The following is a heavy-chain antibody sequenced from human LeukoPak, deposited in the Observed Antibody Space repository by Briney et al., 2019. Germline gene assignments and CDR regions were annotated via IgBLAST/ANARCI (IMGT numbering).Heavy chain of an antibody. J-gene: IGHJ4*02. Sequence: GASVKVSCKASGYTFTGYYMQWVRQAPGQGLEWMGWINPNSGGTNYAQKFQGRITMTRDMSISTVYMELSRLTSDDTAVYYCARGRHCSGGSCYLDYWGQGTLVTVSS. D-gene: IGHD2-15*01. CDR3: ARGRHCSGGSCYLDY. CDR1: GYTFTGYY. CDR2: INPNSGGT. V-gene: IGHV1-2*02.